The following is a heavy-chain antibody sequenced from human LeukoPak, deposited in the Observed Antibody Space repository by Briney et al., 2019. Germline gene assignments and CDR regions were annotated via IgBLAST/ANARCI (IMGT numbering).Heavy chain of an antibody. CDR2: TYYRSKWYN. Sequence: SQTLSLTCAISGDSVSSNSAAWNWIRQSPSGGLEWLGRTYYRSKWYNDYAVPVKSRITINPDPSKNQLSLQLNSVTPEDTAVYYCGRGAGLCRSVYGNWFEPWGRGSLV. J-gene: IGHJ5*02. V-gene: IGHV6-1*01. CDR3: GRGAGLCRSVYGNWFEP. CDR1: GDSVSSNSAA. D-gene: IGHD1-26*01.